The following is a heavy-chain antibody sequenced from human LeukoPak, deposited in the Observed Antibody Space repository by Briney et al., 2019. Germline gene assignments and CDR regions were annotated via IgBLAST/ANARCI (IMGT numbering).Heavy chain of an antibody. CDR2: ISSSSSYI. CDR3: ARDGRSSGYVDY. D-gene: IGHD3-22*01. V-gene: IGHV3-21*01. CDR1: GFTFSSYS. Sequence: GGSLRLSCAASGFTFSSYSMKWVREGPGEGLEWVSSISSSSSYIYYADSVKGRFTISRDNAKNSLYLQMNSLRAEDTAVYYCARDGRSSGYVDYWGQGTLVTVSS. J-gene: IGHJ4*02.